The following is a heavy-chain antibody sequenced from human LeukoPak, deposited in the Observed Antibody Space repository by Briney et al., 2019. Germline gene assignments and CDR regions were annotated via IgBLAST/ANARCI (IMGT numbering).Heavy chain of an antibody. D-gene: IGHD4-17*01. CDR1: GGSLNGYY. J-gene: IGHJ6*04. CDR2: IHSSEGT. Sequence: SETLSLTCTVSGGSLNGYYWGWIRQPPGKGLECIGYIHSSEGTAHNASLKSRLTISLDTSKNQFSLTLSSVTAADTAVYYCARHVYGEGMVVWGKGTTVTVSS. CDR3: ARHVYGEGMVV. V-gene: IGHV4-59*08.